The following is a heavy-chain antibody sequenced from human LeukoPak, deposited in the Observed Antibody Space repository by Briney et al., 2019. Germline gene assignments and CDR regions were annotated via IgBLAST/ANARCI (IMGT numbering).Heavy chain of an antibody. V-gene: IGHV3-21*04. CDR2: ISSSSSYI. CDR3: AKTSFYDFWSGYPIFDY. Sequence: GGSLRLSCAASGFTFSSYSMNWVRQAPGRGLEWVSSISSSSSYIYYADSVKGRFTISRDNSKNTLYLQMNSLRAEDTAVYYCAKTSFYDFWSGYPIFDYWGQGTLVTVSS. CDR1: GFTFSSYS. J-gene: IGHJ4*02. D-gene: IGHD3-3*01.